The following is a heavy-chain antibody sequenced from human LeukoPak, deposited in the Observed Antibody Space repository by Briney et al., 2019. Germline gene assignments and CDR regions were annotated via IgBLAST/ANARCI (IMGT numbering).Heavy chain of an antibody. V-gene: IGHV3-15*01. J-gene: IGHJ4*02. CDR2: IKSKTDGGTT. CDR1: GFTFSNAW. D-gene: IGHD6-13*01. CDR3: TSVSIAAAGTRGD. Sequence: GGSLRLSCAASGFTFSNAWMSWVRQAPGKGLEWVGRIKSKTDGGTTDYAAPVKGRFTISRDDSKNTLYLQMNSLKTEDTAVYYCTSVSIAAAGTRGDRGQGTLVTVSS.